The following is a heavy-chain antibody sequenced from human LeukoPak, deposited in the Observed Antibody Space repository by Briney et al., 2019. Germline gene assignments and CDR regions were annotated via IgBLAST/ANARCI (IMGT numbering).Heavy chain of an antibody. Sequence: PSETLSLTCAVSGDSISYHNYYWDWIRQPPGRVLGWIGTVYYTGNTYYNPSLKSRVAISVDTSKNQFSLQLTSMTAADTAVYYCARLRAMAGHRGGFDFWGRGTMVTVSS. V-gene: IGHV4-39*01. D-gene: IGHD6-19*01. J-gene: IGHJ3*01. CDR3: ARLRAMAGHRGGFDF. CDR1: GDSISYHNYY. CDR2: VYYTGNT.